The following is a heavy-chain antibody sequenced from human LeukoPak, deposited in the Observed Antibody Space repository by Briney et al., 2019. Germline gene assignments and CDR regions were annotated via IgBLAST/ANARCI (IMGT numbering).Heavy chain of an antibody. J-gene: IGHJ4*02. CDR2: ISDSSYT. CDR1: SSGFSFSDYY. CDR3: ARASYSSSWFPTGTNLY. Sequence: GGSLRLSCAASESSGFSFSDYYMSWIRQAPGKGLEWVSYISDSSYTNYADSVKGRFTISRDNAKNSLYLQMNSLRAEDTAVYYCARASYSSSWFPTGTNLYWGQGTLVTVSS. D-gene: IGHD6-13*01. V-gene: IGHV3-11*06.